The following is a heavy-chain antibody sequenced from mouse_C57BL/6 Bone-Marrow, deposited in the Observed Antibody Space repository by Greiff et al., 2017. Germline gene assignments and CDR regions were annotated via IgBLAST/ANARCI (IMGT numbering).Heavy chain of an antibody. CDR3: ARDGYYYGSSYTWFAY. Sequence: EVTLVESGGGLVKPGGSLKLSCAASGFTFSSYAMSWVRQTPEKRLEWVATISDGGSYTYYPDHVKGRFTISRDYAKNNLYLQMGHLTSEDTSMYYCARDGYYYGSSYTWFAYWGQGTLVTVSA. V-gene: IGHV5-4*01. J-gene: IGHJ3*01. CDR2: ISDGGSYT. CDR1: GFTFSSYA. D-gene: IGHD1-1*01.